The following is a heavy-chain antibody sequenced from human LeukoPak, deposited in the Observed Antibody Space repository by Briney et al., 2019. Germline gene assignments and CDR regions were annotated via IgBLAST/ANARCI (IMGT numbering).Heavy chain of an antibody. V-gene: IGHV3-48*04. D-gene: IGHD6-13*01. Sequence: GGSLRLSCAASGFTFSTYTMNWVRQAPGKGLEWVSYITDSSSVVYYADSVKGRFTISRDNAKNSLYLQMNSLRAEDTAVYYCVRDVAAGFDYWGQGTLVTVS. J-gene: IGHJ4*02. CDR2: ITDSSSVV. CDR3: VRDVAAGFDY. CDR1: GFTFSTYT.